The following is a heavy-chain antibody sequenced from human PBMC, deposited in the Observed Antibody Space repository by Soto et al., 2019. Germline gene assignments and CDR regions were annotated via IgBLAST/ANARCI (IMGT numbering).Heavy chain of an antibody. D-gene: IGHD3-22*01. CDR3: ARWTGAYHYYDSSGYLRDDAFDI. J-gene: IGHJ3*02. V-gene: IGHV4-31*03. CDR1: GGSISSGGYY. Sequence: QVQLQESGPGLVKPSRTLSLTCTVSGGSISSGGYYWSWIRQHPGKGLEWIGYIYYSGSTYYNPSLKSRVTISVDTSKNQFSLKLSSVTAADTAVYYCARWTGAYHYYDSSGYLRDDAFDIWGQGTMVTVSS. CDR2: IYYSGST.